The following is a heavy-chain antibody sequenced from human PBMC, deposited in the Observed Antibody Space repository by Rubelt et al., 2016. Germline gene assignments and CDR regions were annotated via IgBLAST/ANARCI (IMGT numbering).Heavy chain of an antibody. D-gene: IGHD3-16*01. CDR3: ASLTFGAWHLFDS. V-gene: IGHV3-74*02. Sequence: VQLVESGGGVVQPGRSLRLSCAASGFTFSSCGMQWVRQAPGKGLVWVSRINSDGSSTSYGDSVKGRFTISRDNAKNTLYLQMNSLRAEDTAVYYCASLTFGAWHLFDSWGQGTLVTVSS. CDR2: INSDGSST. J-gene: IGHJ4*02. CDR1: GFTFSSCG.